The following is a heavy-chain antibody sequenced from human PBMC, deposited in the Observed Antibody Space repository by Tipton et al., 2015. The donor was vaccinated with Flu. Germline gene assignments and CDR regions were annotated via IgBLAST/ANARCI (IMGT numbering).Heavy chain of an antibody. CDR3: ARALNSGREYAFDI. V-gene: IGHV4-61*02. J-gene: IGHJ3*02. D-gene: IGHD6-19*01. CDR2: IYTNGRT. CDR1: GGSISSGSYF. Sequence: TLSLTCIVSGGSISSGSYFWSWIRQPAGKGLQWIGRIYTNGRTNYNPSLESRVSISADTSKNDFSLSLSSVTAADTAMYYCARALNSGREYAFDIWGQGAVVTVSS.